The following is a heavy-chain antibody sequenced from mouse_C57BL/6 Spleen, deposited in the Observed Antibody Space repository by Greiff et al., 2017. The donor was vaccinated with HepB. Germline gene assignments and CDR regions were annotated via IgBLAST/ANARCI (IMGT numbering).Heavy chain of an antibody. Sequence: VQLQQSGAELVRPGASVTLSCKASGYTFTDYEMHWVKQTPVHGLEWIGAIDPETGGTAYNQKFKGKAILTADKSSSTAYMELRSLTSEDSAVYYWTREGAKDYDVSAMDYWGQGTSVTVSS. CDR1: GYTFTDYE. D-gene: IGHD2-4*01. V-gene: IGHV1-15*01. CDR3: TREGAKDYDVSAMDY. J-gene: IGHJ4*01. CDR2: IDPETGGT.